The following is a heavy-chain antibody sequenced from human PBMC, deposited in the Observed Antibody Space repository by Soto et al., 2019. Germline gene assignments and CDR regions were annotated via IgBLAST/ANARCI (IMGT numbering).Heavy chain of an antibody. Sequence: QVQLIQSGPEVKKPGAAVKVSCRTSGYSFTRYSIHWVRQAPGQGLEWMGWLNANTGDTRLAQKFEGRVTLSRDTSMTTVYMHLRGLRADDPAVFFCSVYFDAPHEASFWGQGTLVTVTS. CDR1: GYSFTRYS. CDR2: LNANTGDT. J-gene: IGHJ4*02. CDR3: SVYFDAPHEASF. V-gene: IGHV1-2*02. D-gene: IGHD1-26*01.